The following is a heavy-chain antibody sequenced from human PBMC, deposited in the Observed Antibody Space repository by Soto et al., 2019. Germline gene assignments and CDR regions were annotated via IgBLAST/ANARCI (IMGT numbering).Heavy chain of an antibody. J-gene: IGHJ4*02. Sequence: QVQLVESGGGVVQPGRSLRLSCAASGFTFSSYAMHWVRQAPGKGLEWVAVISYDGSNKYYADSVKGRFTISRDNSKNTLYLQMNSLRAEDTAVYYCARPDDYYDSREIYYFDYWGQGTLVTVSS. CDR3: ARPDDYYDSREIYYFDY. CDR1: GFTFSSYA. CDR2: ISYDGSNK. D-gene: IGHD3-22*01. V-gene: IGHV3-30-3*01.